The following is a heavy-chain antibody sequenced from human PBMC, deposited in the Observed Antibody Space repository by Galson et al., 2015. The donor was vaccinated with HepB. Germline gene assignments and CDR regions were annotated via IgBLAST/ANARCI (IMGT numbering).Heavy chain of an antibody. D-gene: IGHD2-15*01. CDR1: GFSFSNYG. V-gene: IGHV3-30*18. CDR3: AKDGGVVVVAATYGMDV. Sequence: SLRLSCAASGFSFSNYGMHWARQAPGKGLEWVAVISYDGSNKYYADSVKGRFTISRDNSKNTLYLQMNSLRAEDTAVYYCAKDGGVVVVAATYGMDVWGQGTTVTVSS. CDR2: ISYDGSNK. J-gene: IGHJ6*02.